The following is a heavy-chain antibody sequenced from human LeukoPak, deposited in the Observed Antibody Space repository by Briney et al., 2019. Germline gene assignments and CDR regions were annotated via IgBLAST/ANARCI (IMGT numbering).Heavy chain of an antibody. J-gene: IGHJ4*02. D-gene: IGHD3-10*01. CDR1: GGSISSYY. Sequence: ASETLSLTCTVSGGSISSYYWSWIRQPPGKGLEWIGYIYNSGSTKYSPSLKSRVTISVDTSKNQFSLKLTSVTAADTAVYYCARGVITMVRGVILPPDYWGQGTLVTVSS. CDR3: ARGVITMVRGVILPPDY. V-gene: IGHV4-59*01. CDR2: IYNSGST.